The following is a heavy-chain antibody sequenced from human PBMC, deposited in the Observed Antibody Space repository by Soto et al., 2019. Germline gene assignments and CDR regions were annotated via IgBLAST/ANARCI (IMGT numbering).Heavy chain of an antibody. J-gene: IGHJ5*02. CDR3: ARDSTAAGTELNWFDP. V-gene: IGHV4-30-4*01. CDR2: IYYSGST. Sequence: SETLSLTCTVSGGSISSGDYYWSWIRQPPGKGLEWIGYIYYSGSTYYNPSLKSRVTISVDTSKNQFSLKLSPVTAADTAVYYCARDSTAAGTELNWFDPWGQGTLVTVSS. D-gene: IGHD6-13*01. CDR1: GGSISSGDYY.